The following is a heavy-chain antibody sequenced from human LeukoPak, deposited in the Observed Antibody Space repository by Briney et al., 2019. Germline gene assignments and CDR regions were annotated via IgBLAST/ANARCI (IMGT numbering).Heavy chain of an antibody. V-gene: IGHV1-69*04. CDR3: ARDGPRVVVPAATNTFDY. CDR1: GYTFTSYA. CDR2: IIPILGIA. Sequence: ASVKVSCKASGYTFTSYAISWVRQAPGQGLEWMGRIIPILGIANYAQKFQGRVTITADKSTSTAYMELSSLRSEDTAVYYCARDGPRVVVPAATNTFDYWGQGTLVTVYS. D-gene: IGHD2-2*01. J-gene: IGHJ4*02.